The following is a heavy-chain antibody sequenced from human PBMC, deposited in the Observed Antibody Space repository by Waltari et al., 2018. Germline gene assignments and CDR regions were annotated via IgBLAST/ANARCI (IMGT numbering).Heavy chain of an antibody. D-gene: IGHD6-6*01. Sequence: QVQLQASGPGLVKPSETLSLTCAVSGYSISSGYYWGWIRQPPGKGLEWIGSIYHSGSTYSNPSPNSRVTISVDTSKNQFALKVRSVTAADTAVYYCAGSSIAAPSPKDYWGQGTLVTVSS. CDR3: AGSSIAAPSPKDY. J-gene: IGHJ4*02. CDR1: GYSISSGYY. V-gene: IGHV4-38-2*01. CDR2: IYHSGST.